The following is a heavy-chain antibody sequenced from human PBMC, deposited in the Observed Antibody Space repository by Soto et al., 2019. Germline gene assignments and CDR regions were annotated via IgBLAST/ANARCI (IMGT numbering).Heavy chain of an antibody. CDR1: GGSISSGGYY. CDR3: ARDISRTGMDV. J-gene: IGHJ6*02. Sequence: QVQLQESGPGLVKPSQTLSLTCTVSGGSISSGGYYWSWIRQHPGKGLEWIGYIYYSGSTYYNPSLKCRVTVAVDTSKNQCSLQVSYVTAADTAVYYCARDISRTGMDVWGQGTTVTVSS. V-gene: IGHV4-31*03. D-gene: IGHD3-3*02. CDR2: IYYSGST.